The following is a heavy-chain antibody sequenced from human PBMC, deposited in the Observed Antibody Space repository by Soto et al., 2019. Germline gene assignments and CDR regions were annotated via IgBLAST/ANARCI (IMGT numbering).Heavy chain of an antibody. J-gene: IGHJ4*02. Sequence: GASVKVSCKASGGTFSSYAISWVRQAPGQGLEWMGGIIPIFGTANYAQKFQGRVTITADESTSTAYMELSSLRPEDTAVYYCARMDSSEPGKFDYWGQGTLVTVS. CDR2: IIPIFGTA. CDR3: ARMDSSEPGKFDY. CDR1: GGTFSSYA. D-gene: IGHD3-22*01. V-gene: IGHV1-69*13.